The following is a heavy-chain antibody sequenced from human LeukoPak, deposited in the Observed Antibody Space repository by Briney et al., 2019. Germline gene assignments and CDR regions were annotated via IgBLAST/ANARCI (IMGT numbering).Heavy chain of an antibody. V-gene: IGHV4-38-2*02. CDR3: ARYDVWGTYRAFDY. CDR2: IYHSGST. CDR1: GYSISSDYY. Sequence: PSETLSLTCTVSGYSISSDYYWGWIRQPPGKGLEWIGFIYHSGSTYYNPSLKSRVTISVDTSKNQFSLKLSSVTAADTAVYYCARYDVWGTYRAFDYRGQGTLVTVSS. D-gene: IGHD3-16*02. J-gene: IGHJ4*02.